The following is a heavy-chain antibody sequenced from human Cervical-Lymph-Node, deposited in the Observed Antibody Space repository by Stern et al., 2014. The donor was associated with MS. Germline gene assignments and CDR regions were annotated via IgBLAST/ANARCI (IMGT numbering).Heavy chain of an antibody. D-gene: IGHD2-15*01. J-gene: IGHJ3*02. CDR1: GYTFTSYG. CDR3: ARGLLGSENAFDI. Sequence: VQLGQSGAEVKKPGASVKAFCKASGYTFTSYGISCVRQGPGQGLEWMGLMRVCNCNTTYSHKLQGRVTMTTDTATSTAYMELRSLRSDDTAVYYCARGLLGSENAFDIWGQGTMVTVSS. CDR2: MRVCNCNT. V-gene: IGHV1-18*01.